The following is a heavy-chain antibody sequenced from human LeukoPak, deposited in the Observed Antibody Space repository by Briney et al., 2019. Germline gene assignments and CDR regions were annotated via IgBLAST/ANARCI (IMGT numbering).Heavy chain of an antibody. V-gene: IGHV3-30-3*01. CDR2: ISYDGSNK. CDR3: ARDSADYYDSSGYCCGYYFDY. J-gene: IGHJ4*02. Sequence: GGSLRLSCAASGFTFSSYAMHWVRQAPGKGLEWVAVISYDGSNKYYADSVKGRFTISRDNSKNTLYLQMNSLRAEDTAVYYCARDSADYYDSSGYCCGYYFDYWGQGTLATVSS. D-gene: IGHD3-22*01. CDR1: GFTFSSYA.